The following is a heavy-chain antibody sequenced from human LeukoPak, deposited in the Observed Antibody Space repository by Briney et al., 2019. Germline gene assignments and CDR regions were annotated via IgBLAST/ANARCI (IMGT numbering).Heavy chain of an antibody. CDR1: GGSINSYF. D-gene: IGHD6-19*01. CDR3: ARSGGSSSGSLGLWYSDI. V-gene: IGHV4-4*07. CDR2: IYSSGSF. J-gene: IGHJ3*02. Sequence: SETLSLTCTVSGGSINSYFWTWIRQPAGRGLEWIGHIYSSGSFKYNPSLKSRVTMSIDTSKNQLSLKLNSVTAADTAVYYCARSGGSSSGSLGLWYSDIWGQGTMVTVSS.